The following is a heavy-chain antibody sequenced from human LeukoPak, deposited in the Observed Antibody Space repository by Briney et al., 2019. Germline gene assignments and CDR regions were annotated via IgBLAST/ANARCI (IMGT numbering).Heavy chain of an antibody. CDR1: GFTFSSYG. Sequence: GGSLRLSCAASGFTFSSYGMHWVRQAPGKGLEWVSTIGISGTTTYYADSVKGHFTISRDNSKNTLYLQMNSLGAEDTAVYYCAKGGSSFDFWGQGTLVTVSS. J-gene: IGHJ4*02. V-gene: IGHV3-23*01. CDR2: IGISGTTT. CDR3: AKGGSSFDF.